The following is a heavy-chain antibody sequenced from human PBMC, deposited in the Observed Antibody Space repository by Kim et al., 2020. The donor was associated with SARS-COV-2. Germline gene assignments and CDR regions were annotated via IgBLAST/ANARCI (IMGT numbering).Heavy chain of an antibody. J-gene: IGHJ4*02. V-gene: IGHV1-3*01. Sequence: STTVQGRGTITRDTSASTAYMELSSLKSEDTAVYYCAREGTGNSGWDFDYWGQGTLVTVSS. CDR3: AREGTGNSGWDFDY. D-gene: IGHD6-19*01.